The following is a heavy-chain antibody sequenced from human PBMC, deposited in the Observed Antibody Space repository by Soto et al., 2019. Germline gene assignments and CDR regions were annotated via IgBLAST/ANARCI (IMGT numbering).Heavy chain of an antibody. Sequence: GGSLRLSCAASGFTFDDYAMHWVRQAPGKGLEWVSGISWNSGSIGYADSVKGRFTISRDNAKNSLYLQMNSLRAEDTALYYCAKDLRAYCGGDCYAFDIWGQGTMVTVSS. J-gene: IGHJ3*02. CDR3: AKDLRAYCGGDCYAFDI. D-gene: IGHD2-21*02. CDR2: ISWNSGSI. CDR1: GFTFDDYA. V-gene: IGHV3-9*01.